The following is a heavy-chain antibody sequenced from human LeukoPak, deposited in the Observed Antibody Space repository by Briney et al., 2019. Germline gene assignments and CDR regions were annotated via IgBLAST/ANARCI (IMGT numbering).Heavy chain of an antibody. CDR2: ISYSGST. J-gene: IGHJ5*02. CDR1: GVSISSTTYY. D-gene: IGHD4-17*01. V-gene: IGHV4-39*01. Sequence: SETLSLTCTVSGVSISSTTYYWGWVRQPPGKGLEWIGSISYSGSTFYNPSLRSRVTILVDTPKNKFSLRLSSVTAADTAVYYCARHDHSDYGDPNWFDPWGQGTLFTVSS. CDR3: ARHDHSDYGDPNWFDP.